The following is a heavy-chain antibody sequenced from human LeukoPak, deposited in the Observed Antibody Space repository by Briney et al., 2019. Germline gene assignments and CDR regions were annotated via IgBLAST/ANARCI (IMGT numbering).Heavy chain of an antibody. V-gene: IGHV1-69*04. CDR3: ARRHCSGGSCYSPWVYGMDV. CDR1: GGTFSSYA. D-gene: IGHD2-15*01. J-gene: IGHJ6*02. Sequence: ASVKVSCKASGGTFSSYAISWVRQAPGRGREWIRRIIPILGIANYAQKFQGRVTITADKSTSTAYMELSSLRSEDTAVYYCARRHCSGGSCYSPWVYGMDVWGQGTTVTVSS. CDR2: IIPILGIA.